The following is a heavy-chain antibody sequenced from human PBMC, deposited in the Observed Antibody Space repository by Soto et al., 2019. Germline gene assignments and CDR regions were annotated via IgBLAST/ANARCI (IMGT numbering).Heavy chain of an antibody. CDR1: GFTFGSAA. D-gene: IGHD1-1*01. Sequence: GALRLPGAASGFTFGSAAIAWVRQAPGKGLEWVSSISDNGGNTDYADSARGRFTLSRDNSKNTLYLQMNHLKAEDTAVYYCAKLYWNPRYFESWGQGAPVTVYS. CDR2: ISDNGGNT. V-gene: IGHV3-23*01. CDR3: AKLYWNPRYFES. J-gene: IGHJ4*02.